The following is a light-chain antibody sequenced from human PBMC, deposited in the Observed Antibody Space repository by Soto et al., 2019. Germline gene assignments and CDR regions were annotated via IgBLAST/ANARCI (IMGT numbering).Light chain of an antibody. CDR3: QQYNSYSWT. Sequence: DIQMTQSPSTLSASVGDRVTITCRASQSISSWLAWYQQKPGKAPKLLIYKASSLESGVPSRFSGSGSGTEFTLTISSLQPDDFATYYRQQYNSYSWTFGQGTEVEIK. CDR1: QSISSW. J-gene: IGKJ1*01. CDR2: KAS. V-gene: IGKV1-5*03.